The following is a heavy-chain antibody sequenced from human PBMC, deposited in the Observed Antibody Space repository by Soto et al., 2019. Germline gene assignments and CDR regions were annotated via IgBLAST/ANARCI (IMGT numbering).Heavy chain of an antibody. D-gene: IGHD1-7*01. CDR2: ISGPGGSA. J-gene: IGHJ3*01. CDR1: GLTSTIYA. Sequence: GSLRLSCAASGLTSTIYALNWVRQAPGKGLEWVSSISGPGGSAYYAESVKGRFTISRDKSKNTVYLQMNSLRVEDTAVYYCAKCSEGTTKSAFDFWGHGTMVTVSS. V-gene: IGHV3-23*01. CDR3: AKCSEGTTKSAFDF.